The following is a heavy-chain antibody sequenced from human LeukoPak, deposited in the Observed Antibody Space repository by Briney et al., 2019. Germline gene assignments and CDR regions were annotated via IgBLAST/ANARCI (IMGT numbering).Heavy chain of an antibody. CDR1: GYSFPNYW. V-gene: IGHV5-51*01. J-gene: IGHJ3*02. Sequence: GESLKISCKGSGYSFPNYWIGWVRQMPGKGLEWMGIIYPSDSDTRYSPSFQGQVTISADKSLSTAYLQWSSLKASDTAMYYCARPNLRRDGYSYDDAFDIWGKGTLVTVSS. CDR3: ARPNLRRDGYSYDDAFDI. D-gene: IGHD5-24*01. CDR2: IYPSDSDT.